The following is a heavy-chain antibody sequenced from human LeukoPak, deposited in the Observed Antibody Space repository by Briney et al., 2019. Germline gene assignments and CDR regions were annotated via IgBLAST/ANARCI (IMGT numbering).Heavy chain of an antibody. J-gene: IGHJ4*02. V-gene: IGHV3-9*01. CDR1: GFTFDDYA. Sequence: GGSLRLSCAASGFTFDDYAMHWVRQAPGKGLEWVSGISWNSGSIDYADSVKGRFTISRDNAKNSLYLQMNSLRAEDTALYYCTKDYCSSSSCYYNYWGQGTLVTVSS. CDR3: TKDYCSSSSCYYNY. D-gene: IGHD2-2*01. CDR2: ISWNSGSI.